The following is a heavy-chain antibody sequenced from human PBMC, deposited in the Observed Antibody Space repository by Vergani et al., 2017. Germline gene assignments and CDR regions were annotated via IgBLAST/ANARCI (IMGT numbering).Heavy chain of an antibody. CDR2: IKQDGSEK. J-gene: IGHJ6*03. Sequence: EVQLVESGGGLVQPGGSLRLSCAASGFTFSSYWMSWVRQAPGKGLEWVANIKQDGSEKYYVDSVKGRFTISRDNAKNSLYLQMNSLRAEDTAVYYCARGGEKYYYYYYMDVWSEGTTVTVYS. CDR1: GFTFSSYW. D-gene: IGHD5-24*01. V-gene: IGHV3-7*01. CDR3: ARGGEKYYYYYYMDV.